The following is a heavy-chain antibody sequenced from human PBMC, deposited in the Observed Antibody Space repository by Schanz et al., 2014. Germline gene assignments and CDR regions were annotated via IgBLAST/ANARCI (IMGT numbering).Heavy chain of an antibody. CDR1: GFSVGNKY. Sequence: VQLVESGGGLVQPGGSLRLSCAASGFSVGNKYMNWVRQAPGKGLEWVSRIKSDGSSTSYADSVKGRFTISRDNAKNTLYLQMNRLRAEDTAVYYCARPALWFGDNCFDPWGQGTLVTVSS. CDR3: ARPALWFGDNCFDP. CDR2: IKSDGSST. D-gene: IGHD3-10*01. V-gene: IGHV3-74*02. J-gene: IGHJ5*02.